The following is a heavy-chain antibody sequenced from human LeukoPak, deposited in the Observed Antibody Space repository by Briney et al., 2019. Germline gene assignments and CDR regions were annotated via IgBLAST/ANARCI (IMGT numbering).Heavy chain of an antibody. CDR2: LLYDGNTK. Sequence: PGGSLRLSCAASGFRFSNYGMHWVPQAPGKGLEWVAALLYDGNTKHYADSVRGRFTISRDISKNTFYLQMNSLTAEDTAVYYCARDHRPEIQYYYMDVWGKGTTVAVSS. D-gene: IGHD1-14*01. V-gene: IGHV3-33*01. CDR3: ARDHRPEIQYYYMDV. J-gene: IGHJ6*03. CDR1: GFRFSNYG.